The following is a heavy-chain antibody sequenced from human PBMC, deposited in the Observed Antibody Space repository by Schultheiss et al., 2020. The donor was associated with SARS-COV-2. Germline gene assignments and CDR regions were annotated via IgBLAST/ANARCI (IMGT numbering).Heavy chain of an antibody. D-gene: IGHD6-13*01. CDR3: ARWVFEAFDI. J-gene: IGHJ3*02. Sequence: GGSLRLSCAASGFTFSSYSMNWVRQAPGKGLEWVSGISGSGGSTYNADSVKGRFTISRDNSKNTLYLQMNSLRAEDTAVYYCARWVFEAFDIWGQGTMVTVSS. CDR1: GFTFSSYS. CDR2: ISGSGGST. V-gene: IGHV3-23*01.